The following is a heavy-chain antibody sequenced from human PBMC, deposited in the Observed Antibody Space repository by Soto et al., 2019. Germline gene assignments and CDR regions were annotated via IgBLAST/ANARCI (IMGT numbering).Heavy chain of an antibody. V-gene: IGHV4-31*03. D-gene: IGHD2-15*01. CDR3: ATYCSGGSCYLDY. Sequence: SETLSLTCTVSGGSISSGGYYWSWIRHHPGKGLEWIGYIYYSGSTYYNPSLKSRVTISVDTSKNQFSLKLSSVTAADTAVYYCATYCSGGSCYLDYWGQGTLVTVSS. J-gene: IGHJ4*02. CDR2: IYYSGST. CDR1: GGSISSGGYY.